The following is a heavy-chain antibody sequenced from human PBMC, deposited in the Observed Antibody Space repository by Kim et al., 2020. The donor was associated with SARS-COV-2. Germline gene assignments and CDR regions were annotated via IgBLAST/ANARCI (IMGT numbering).Heavy chain of an antibody. CDR2: IIPIFGTA. V-gene: IGHV1-69*13. D-gene: IGHD3-22*01. Sequence: SVKVSCQASGGTFSSYAISWVRQAPGQGLEWMGGIIPIFGTANYAQKFQGRVTITADESTSTAYMELSSLRSEDTAVYYCARATRRFTMIVVVQDAFDIWGQGTMVTVSS. CDR1: GGTFSSYA. CDR3: ARATRRFTMIVVVQDAFDI. J-gene: IGHJ3*02.